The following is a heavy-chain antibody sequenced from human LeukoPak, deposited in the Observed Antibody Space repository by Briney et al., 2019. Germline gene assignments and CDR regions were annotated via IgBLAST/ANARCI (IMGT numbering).Heavy chain of an antibody. V-gene: IGHV3-53*01. CDR2: IYSGGST. J-gene: IGHJ4*02. CDR1: GFTVRSHY. CDR3: ARDVGATAGFFDY. Sequence: GSLKLFCAASGFTVRSHYMSWVRQAPGKGLEWVSVIYSGGSTYYADSVKGRFTISRDNSKNTLYLQMNSLRAEDTAVYYCARDVGATAGFFDYWGQGTLVTVSS. D-gene: IGHD1-26*01.